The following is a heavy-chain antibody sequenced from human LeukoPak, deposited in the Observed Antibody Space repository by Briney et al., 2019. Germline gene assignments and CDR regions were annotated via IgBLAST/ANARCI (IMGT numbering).Heavy chain of an antibody. V-gene: IGHV3-53*01. CDR3: ARDGPARWFDP. Sequence: GLEWVSVIYSGGSTYYADSVKGRFTISRDNSKNTLYLQMNSLRAEDTAVYYCARDGPARWFDPWGQGTLVTVSS. J-gene: IGHJ5*02. D-gene: IGHD2-2*01. CDR2: IYSGGST.